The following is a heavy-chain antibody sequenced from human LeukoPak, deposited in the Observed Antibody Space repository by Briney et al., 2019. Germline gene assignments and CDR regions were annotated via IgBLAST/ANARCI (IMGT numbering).Heavy chain of an antibody. CDR2: INTNTGNP. D-gene: IGHD3-16*01. CDR3: ARAYRRLGALSLPDY. Sequence: ASVKVSCKASGYTFTSYTMNWVRQAPGQGLEWMGWINTNTGNPTYAQGFTGRFVFSFHTSVSTAYLQLSSLKAEDTAVYYCARAYRRLGALSLPDYWGQGTLVTVSS. J-gene: IGHJ4*02. V-gene: IGHV7-4-1*02. CDR1: GYTFTSYT.